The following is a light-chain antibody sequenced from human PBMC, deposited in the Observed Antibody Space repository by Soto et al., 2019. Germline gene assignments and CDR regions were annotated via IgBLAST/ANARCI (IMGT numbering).Light chain of an antibody. CDR2: GAS. V-gene: IGKV3-11*01. Sequence: EFVLTQSPATLSLSPGERATLSCRASQSVSSYLAWYQQKPGQAPRLLIYGASTRATGIPARFSGSGSGTEFTLTISSLQPDDFATYFCQQYQTYSTFGQGTRLEIK. CDR3: QQYQTYST. J-gene: IGKJ5*01. CDR1: QSVSSY.